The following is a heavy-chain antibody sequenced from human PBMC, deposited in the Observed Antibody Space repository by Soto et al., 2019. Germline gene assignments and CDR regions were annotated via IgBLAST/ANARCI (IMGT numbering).Heavy chain of an antibody. J-gene: IGHJ4*02. CDR2: IYHSGST. D-gene: IGHD3-22*01. CDR3: ARLSYYYDSSGYQPADYYFDY. CDR1: GGSISSGGYS. V-gene: IGHV4-30-2*01. Sequence: SETLSLTCAVSGGSISSGGYSWSWIRQPPGKGLEWIGYIYHSGSTNYNPSLKSRVTISVDTSKNQFSLKLSSVTAADTAVYYCARLSYYYDSSGYQPADYYFDYWGQGTLVTVSS.